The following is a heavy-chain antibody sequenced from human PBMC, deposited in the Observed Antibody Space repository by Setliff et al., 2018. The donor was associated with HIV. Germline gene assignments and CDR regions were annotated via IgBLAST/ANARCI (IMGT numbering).Heavy chain of an antibody. CDR2: IYWDDDK. CDR1: GFSLXXSGVF. Sequence: SGPTLVNPPQTLTLTCTFSGFSLXXSGVFLCWIRQPPGNALEWLALIYWDDDKRYSPSLKNRLTLPKDTSKNQVVLTMTSVDPEDTATYYCAHSAVYYYNFWSXXXXXFDYWGQGILVTVSS. CDR3: AHSAVYYYNFWSXXXXXFDY. J-gene: IGHJ4*02. D-gene: IGHD3-3*01. V-gene: IGHV2-5*02.